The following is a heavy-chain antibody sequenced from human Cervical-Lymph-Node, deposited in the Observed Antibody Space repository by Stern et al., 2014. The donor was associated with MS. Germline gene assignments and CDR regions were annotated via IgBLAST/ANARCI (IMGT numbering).Heavy chain of an antibody. D-gene: IGHD6-25*01. V-gene: IGHV1-3*04. CDR2: VNIGNGNT. CDR3: ARPLDYGSVPYYFDF. J-gene: IGHJ4*02. CDR1: EYTFTNYV. Sequence: QVQLVQSGAEAKKPGASVKVSCKTSEYTFTNYVLHWLRQAPGQRLEWMGWVNIGNGNTQYSQNFQDRVTFTRDTSARTVYMELSSLRSEDMAVYYCARPLDYGSVPYYFDFWGQGTLVTVSS.